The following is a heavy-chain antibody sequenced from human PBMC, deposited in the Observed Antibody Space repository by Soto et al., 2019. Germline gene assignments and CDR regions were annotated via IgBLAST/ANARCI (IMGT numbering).Heavy chain of an antibody. CDR1: GFTFSNSA. D-gene: IGHD3-3*01. V-gene: IGHV3-30*18. Sequence: QVQLVESGGGVVQPGRSLRLSCAASGFTFSNSAMHWVRQTPDKGLEWVAFLSYDGSHNYYADSVKGRFTISRDNSKNTLYLQMNSLRVEDTAVYYCAKDRSTVFGVVTYYFDYWGQGTLVTASS. CDR3: AKDRSTVFGVVTYYFDY. CDR2: LSYDGSHN. J-gene: IGHJ4*02.